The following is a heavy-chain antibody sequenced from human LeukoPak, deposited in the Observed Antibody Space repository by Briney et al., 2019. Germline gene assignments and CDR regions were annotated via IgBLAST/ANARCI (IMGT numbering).Heavy chain of an antibody. Sequence: SETLSLTYTVSGGSISSGSYYWSWIQQPAGKGLEWIGRIYTSGSTNYNPSLKSRVTISVDTSKNQFSLKLSSVTAADTAVYYCAREPVAMVPQDYYFDYWGQGTLVTVSS. J-gene: IGHJ4*02. CDR2: IYTSGST. D-gene: IGHD5-18*01. CDR1: GGSISSGSYY. CDR3: AREPVAMVPQDYYFDY. V-gene: IGHV4-61*02.